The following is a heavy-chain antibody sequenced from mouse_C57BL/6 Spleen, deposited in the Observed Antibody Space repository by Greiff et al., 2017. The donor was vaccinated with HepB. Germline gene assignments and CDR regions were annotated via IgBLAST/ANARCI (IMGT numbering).Heavy chain of an antibody. Sequence: QVQLQQSGAELVKPGASVKLSCKASGYTFTSYWMQWVKQRPGQGLEWIGEIDPSDSYTNYNQKFKGKATLTVDTSSSTAYMQLSSLTSEDSAVYYCARRDAMDYWGQGTSVTVSS. V-gene: IGHV1-50*01. CDR1: GYTFTSYW. CDR3: ARRDAMDY. J-gene: IGHJ4*01. CDR2: IDPSDSYT.